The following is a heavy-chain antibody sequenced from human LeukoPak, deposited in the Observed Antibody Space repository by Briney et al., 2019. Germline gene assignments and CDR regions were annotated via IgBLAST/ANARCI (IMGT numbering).Heavy chain of an antibody. CDR3: ARDDLYDFWSGYFQYAGYYYYGMDV. V-gene: IGHV3-30*03. CDR2: ISYDGSNK. D-gene: IGHD3-3*01. J-gene: IGHJ6*02. Sequence: GGSLRLSCAASGFTFSSYGMHWVRQAPGKGLEWVAVISYDGSNKYYADSVKGRFTISRDNSKNTLYLQMNSLRAEDTAVYYCARDDLYDFWSGYFQYAGYYYYGMDVWGQGTTVTVPS. CDR1: GFTFSSYG.